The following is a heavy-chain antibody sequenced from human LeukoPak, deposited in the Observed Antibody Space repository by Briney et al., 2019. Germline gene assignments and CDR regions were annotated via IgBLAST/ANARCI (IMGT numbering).Heavy chain of an antibody. D-gene: IGHD2-2*02. CDR2: ISGSGGST. CDR1: GFTFSSYA. CDR3: ARDVVVPAAILYYFDY. Sequence: GGSLRLSCAASGFTFSSYAMSWVRQAPGKGLEWVSAISGSGGSTYYADSVKGRFTISRDNSKNTLYLQMNSLRAEDTAVYYCARDVVVPAAILYYFDYWGQGTLVTVSS. J-gene: IGHJ4*02. V-gene: IGHV3-23*01.